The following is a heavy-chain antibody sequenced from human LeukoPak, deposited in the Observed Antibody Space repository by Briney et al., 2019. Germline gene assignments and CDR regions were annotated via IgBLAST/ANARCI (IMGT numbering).Heavy chain of an antibody. CDR3: ARLESLRFLEWFPPSAFDI. Sequence: LGESLKISCKGSGYSFTSYWIGWVRQMPGKGLEWMGIIYPGDSDTRYSPSFQGQVTISADKSISTAYLQWSSLKASDTAMYYCARLESLRFLEWFPPSAFDIWGQGTMVTVSS. D-gene: IGHD3-3*01. CDR1: GYSFTSYW. V-gene: IGHV5-51*01. CDR2: IYPGDSDT. J-gene: IGHJ3*02.